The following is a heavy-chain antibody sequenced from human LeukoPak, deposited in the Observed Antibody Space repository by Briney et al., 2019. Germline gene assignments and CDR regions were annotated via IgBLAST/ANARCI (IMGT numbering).Heavy chain of an antibody. J-gene: IGHJ5*02. D-gene: IGHD1-26*01. Sequence: PGGSLRLSCAASRFTFSSYGMHWVRQAPGKGLEWVAVISYDGSNKYYADSVKGRFTISRDNSKNTLYLQMNSLRAEDTAVYYCAKDGIVGATDEYNWFDPWGQGTLVTVSS. CDR1: RFTFSSYG. CDR3: AKDGIVGATDEYNWFDP. V-gene: IGHV3-30*18. CDR2: ISYDGSNK.